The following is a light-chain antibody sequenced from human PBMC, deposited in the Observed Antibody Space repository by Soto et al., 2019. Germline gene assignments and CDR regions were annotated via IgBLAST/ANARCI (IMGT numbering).Light chain of an antibody. CDR2: DVS. Sequence: QSALTQPASVSGSPGQSITISCTGTISDVGGYNYVSWYQQHTGKAPKLMIYDVSNRPSGVSNRFSGSKSGNTASLTISGLQAEDEADYYCSSYTSSSTLVVFGGGTKLTVL. CDR1: ISDVGGYNY. J-gene: IGLJ2*01. V-gene: IGLV2-14*01. CDR3: SSYTSSSTLVV.